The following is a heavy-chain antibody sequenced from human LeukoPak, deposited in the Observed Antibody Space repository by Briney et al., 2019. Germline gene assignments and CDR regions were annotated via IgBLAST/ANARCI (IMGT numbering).Heavy chain of an antibody. Sequence: SETLSLTCTVSGGSISSYYWSWIRQPPGKGLEWIGYIYYTGSTNYNSSLTSRVNISVDTSKNQFSLNLTSVTAEDTAVYFCAREGYYSGGSGGQKAFDYWGQGTLITVSS. D-gene: IGHD3-10*01. CDR2: IYYTGST. CDR1: GGSISSYY. J-gene: IGHJ4*02. CDR3: AREGYYSGGSGGQKAFDY. V-gene: IGHV4-59*01.